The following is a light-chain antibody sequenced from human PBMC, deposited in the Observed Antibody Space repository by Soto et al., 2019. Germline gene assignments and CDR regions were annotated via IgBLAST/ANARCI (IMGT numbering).Light chain of an antibody. Sequence: EIVMTQSPATLSVSPGERATVPCRASQSVINNLAWYQQKPGQAPMLLIYGASTRATGIPARFSGSGYGTEFTLTISSLQSEDFALYYCQQYNNWPLTFGGGTKVEIK. V-gene: IGKV3-15*01. J-gene: IGKJ4*01. CDR1: QSVINN. CDR2: GAS. CDR3: QQYNNWPLT.